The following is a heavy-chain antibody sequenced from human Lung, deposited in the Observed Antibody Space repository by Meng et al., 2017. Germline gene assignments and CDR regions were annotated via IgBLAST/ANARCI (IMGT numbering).Heavy chain of an antibody. V-gene: IGHV4-34*01. Sequence: QVQLQQWGDGRLKPSETLSLTCVVSGGSFSDYYWSWIRQPPGKGLEWIGEINHSGSTNYNPSLESRATISVDTSQNNLSLKLSSVTAADSAVYYCARGPTTMAHDFDYWGQGTLVTVSS. J-gene: IGHJ4*02. CDR1: GGSFSDYY. CDR2: INHSGST. D-gene: IGHD4-11*01. CDR3: ARGPTTMAHDFDY.